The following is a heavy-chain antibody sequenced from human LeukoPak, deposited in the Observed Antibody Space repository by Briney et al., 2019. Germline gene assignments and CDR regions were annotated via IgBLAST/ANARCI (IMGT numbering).Heavy chain of an antibody. J-gene: IGHJ4*02. D-gene: IGHD5-12*01. CDR1: GGSISSYY. CDR3: ASRDASGYYFDY. V-gene: IGHV4-59*08. CDR2: IYSSGST. Sequence: SETLSLTCRVSGGSISSYYWSWIRQPPGKGLEWIGYIYSSGSTNYNPSLKSRVTISIDTSKNQFSLKLKSVTAADTAVYYCASRDASGYYFDYWGQGTLVTVSS.